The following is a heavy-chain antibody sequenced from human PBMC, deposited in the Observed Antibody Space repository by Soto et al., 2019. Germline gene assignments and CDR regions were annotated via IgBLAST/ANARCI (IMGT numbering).Heavy chain of an antibody. D-gene: IGHD2-15*01. Sequence: SETLSLTCTVSGGSISSSSYYWGWIRQPPGKGLEWIGSIYYSGSTYYNPSLKSRVTISVDTSKNQFSLKLSSVTAADTAVYYCARAQATIVVEGRWGQGTLVTVSS. CDR2: IYYSGST. CDR1: GGSISSSSYY. CDR3: ARAQATIVVEGR. J-gene: IGHJ4*02. V-gene: IGHV4-39*01.